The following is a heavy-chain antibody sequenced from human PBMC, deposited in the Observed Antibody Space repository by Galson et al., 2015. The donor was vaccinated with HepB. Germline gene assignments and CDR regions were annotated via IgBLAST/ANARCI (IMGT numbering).Heavy chain of an antibody. D-gene: IGHD6-13*01. CDR1: GFTFSTYS. CDR3: AKDRGYSSSWYLGPYYYYGLDV. Sequence: SLRLSCAASGFTFSTYSMNWVRQAPGKGLEWVSSITSSSRNMYYADSVKGRFTISSDNAKNSLYLQMNRLRVEDTAVYYCAKDRGYSSSWYLGPYYYYGLDVWGRGTTVTVSS. J-gene: IGHJ6*02. CDR2: ITSSSRNM. V-gene: IGHV3-21*01.